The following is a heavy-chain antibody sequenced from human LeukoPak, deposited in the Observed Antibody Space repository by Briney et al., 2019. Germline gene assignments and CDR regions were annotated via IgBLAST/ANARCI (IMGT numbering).Heavy chain of an antibody. Sequence: PGGSLRLSCAASGFTFSNAWMSWVRQAPGKGLEWVSVIYSGGSTYYADSVKGRFTISRDNSKNTLYLQMNSLRAEDTAVYYCARDIAGGYYYMDVWGKGTTVTVSS. V-gene: IGHV3-53*01. CDR2: IYSGGST. CDR3: ARDIAGGYYYMDV. D-gene: IGHD6-13*01. J-gene: IGHJ6*03. CDR1: GFTFSNAW.